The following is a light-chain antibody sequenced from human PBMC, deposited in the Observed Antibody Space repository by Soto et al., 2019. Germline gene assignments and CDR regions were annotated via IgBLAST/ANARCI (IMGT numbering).Light chain of an antibody. V-gene: IGKV1-27*01. CDR3: QKYNRAPPFT. J-gene: IGKJ3*01. Sequence: DIQMTQSPSSLSASVGDRVTITCRASHDISNYLAWYQQKPGKVPKVLIYAASTLQSGVPSRFSGSGSGTDFTLTISSLQPEDVATYYCQKYNRAPPFTFGPGTKVDIK. CDR1: HDISNY. CDR2: AAS.